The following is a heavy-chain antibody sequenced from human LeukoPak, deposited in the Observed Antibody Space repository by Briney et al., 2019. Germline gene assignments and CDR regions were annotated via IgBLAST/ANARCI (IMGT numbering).Heavy chain of an antibody. J-gene: IGHJ6*02. V-gene: IGHV1-69*13. Sequence: ASVKVSCKASGGTFSSYAMSWVRQAPGQGLVWMGGIIPIFGTANYAQKFQGRVTITADESTSTAYMELSSLRSEDTAVYYCAMQWKGYDGHYYYGMDVWGQGTTVTVSS. CDR3: AMQWKGYDGHYYYGMDV. D-gene: IGHD5-12*01. CDR2: IIPIFGTA. CDR1: GGTFSSYA.